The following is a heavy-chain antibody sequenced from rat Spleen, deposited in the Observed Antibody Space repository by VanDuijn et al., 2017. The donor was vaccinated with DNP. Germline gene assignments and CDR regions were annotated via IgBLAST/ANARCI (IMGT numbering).Heavy chain of an antibody. D-gene: IGHD1-4*01. CDR3: ARRAGGYFDY. Sequence: EVQLVEFGGGLVQPGRSMKLSCVASGFTFSSYWMYWIRQAPGKGLEWIGEINKDSSTINYTPSLKDKFTISRDNVQSTLYLQMSKLGSEDTAIYYCARRAGGYFDYWGRGVMVTVSS. J-gene: IGHJ2*01. CDR1: GFTFSSYW. V-gene: IGHV4-2*01. CDR2: INKDSSTI.